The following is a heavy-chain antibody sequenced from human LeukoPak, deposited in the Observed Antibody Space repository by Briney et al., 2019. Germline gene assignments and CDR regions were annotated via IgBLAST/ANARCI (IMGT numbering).Heavy chain of an antibody. CDR3: ARILA. D-gene: IGHD2/OR15-2a*01. Sequence: PGGFLRLSCAASGFTFTNYWMNWVRQAPGKGLEWVANVKPDGSDKYYVDSVKGRFTISRDNAKNSVYLQINSLRAEDTAVYYCARILAWGQGTLVTVSS. J-gene: IGHJ5*02. CDR2: VKPDGSDK. CDR1: GFTFTNYW. V-gene: IGHV3-7*02.